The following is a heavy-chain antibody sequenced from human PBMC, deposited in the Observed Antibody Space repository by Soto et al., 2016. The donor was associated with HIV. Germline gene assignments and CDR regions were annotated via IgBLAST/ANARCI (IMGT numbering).Heavy chain of an antibody. Sequence: QVQLVQSGAEVKKPGASVKVSCKASGYTFTSYGISWVRQAPGQGLEWMGWISAYNGNTNYAQKLQGRVTMTTDTSTSTAYMELRSLRSDDTAVYYCARAPSYYYDSSGRGNYYYYGMDVWGQGTTVTVSS. CDR2: ISAYNGNT. CDR1: GYTFTSYG. J-gene: IGHJ6*02. D-gene: IGHD3-22*01. CDR3: ARAPSYYYDSSGRGNYYYYGMDV. V-gene: IGHV1-18*01.